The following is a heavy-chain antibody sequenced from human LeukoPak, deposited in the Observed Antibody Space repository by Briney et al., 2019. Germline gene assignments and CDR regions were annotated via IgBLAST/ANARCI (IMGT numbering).Heavy chain of an antibody. D-gene: IGHD4-23*01. Sequence: GGSLRLSCAASGFTFDDYAMHWVRQAPGKGLEWVSGISWNSGSIGYADSVKVRFIISRDYAENSLYLEMNSLRAEDTALYYCAKDHGGNLDWYFDLWGRGTLVTVSS. CDR1: GFTFDDYA. CDR2: ISWNSGSI. V-gene: IGHV3-9*01. CDR3: AKDHGGNLDWYFDL. J-gene: IGHJ2*01.